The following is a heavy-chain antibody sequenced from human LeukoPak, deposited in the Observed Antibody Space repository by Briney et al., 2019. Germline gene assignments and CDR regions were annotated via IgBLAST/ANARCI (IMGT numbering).Heavy chain of an antibody. D-gene: IGHD1-26*01. CDR1: GDSISNNNYY. J-gene: IGHJ4*02. Sequence: LSLTCSVSGDSISNNNYYWGWIRQPPGKGLEWVSYISSSGSTIYYADSVKGRSTISRDNAKNSLYLQMNSLRAEDTAVYYCAREISGERTYYFDYWGQGTLVTVSS. CDR2: ISSSGSTI. V-gene: IGHV3-11*01. CDR3: AREISGERTYYFDY.